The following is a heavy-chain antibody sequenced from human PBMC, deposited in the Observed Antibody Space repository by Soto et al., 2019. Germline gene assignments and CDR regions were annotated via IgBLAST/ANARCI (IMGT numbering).Heavy chain of an antibody. CDR1: GFTFSGYA. Sequence: GGSLRLSCAASGFTFSGYAMHWVRQASGKGLEWVGHIRSKANSYAKAYAASEKGRFTISRDDSKNTAYLQMNSLKTEDTAVYYCTRQVGEATRSDYWGKGTLVTVSS. CDR2: IRSKANSYAK. CDR3: TRQVGEATRSDY. V-gene: IGHV3-73*01. D-gene: IGHD3-16*01. J-gene: IGHJ4*02.